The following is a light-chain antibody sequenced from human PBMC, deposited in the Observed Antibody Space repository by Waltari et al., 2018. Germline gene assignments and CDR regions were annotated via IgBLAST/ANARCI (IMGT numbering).Light chain of an antibody. CDR3: HSRDASGVAGS. Sequence: SSEPTQDPAVSGAMGQTVRVTCQGDSLRSYYASWYQQRPGQAPILVIYDKNNRPSGVPDRFSGSSANNTGSLTITGAQAEDEASYYCHSRDASGVAGSFGGGTKLTVL. J-gene: IGLJ2*01. CDR2: DKN. V-gene: IGLV3-19*01. CDR1: SLRSYY.